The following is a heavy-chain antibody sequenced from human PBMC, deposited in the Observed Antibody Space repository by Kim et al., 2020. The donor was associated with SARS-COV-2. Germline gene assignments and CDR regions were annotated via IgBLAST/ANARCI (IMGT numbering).Heavy chain of an antibody. V-gene: IGHV5-51*01. CDR2: IYPGDSDT. CDR3: ARHANYDSSGYLGWFDP. CDR1: GYSFTSYW. J-gene: IGHJ5*02. Sequence: GESLQISCKGSGYSFTSYWIGWVRQMPGKGLEWMGIIYPGDSDTRYSPSFQGQVTISADKSISTAYLQWSSLKASDTAMYYCARHANYDSSGYLGWFDPWGQGTLVTVSS. D-gene: IGHD3-22*01.